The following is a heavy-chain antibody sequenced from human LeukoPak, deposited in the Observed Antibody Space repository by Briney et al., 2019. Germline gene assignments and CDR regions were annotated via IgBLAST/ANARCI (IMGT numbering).Heavy chain of an antibody. V-gene: IGHV4-38-2*02. Sequence: MPSETLSLTCTVSGYSINSGYYWGWIRQPPGKGLEWIGSIYHSGSTYYNPSLKSRVTISVDTSKNQFSLKLSSVTAADTAVYYCARDGGGDSGSYRDAFDIWGQGTMVTVSS. CDR1: GYSINSGYY. CDR3: ARDGGGDSGSYRDAFDI. CDR2: IYHSGST. J-gene: IGHJ3*02. D-gene: IGHD1-26*01.